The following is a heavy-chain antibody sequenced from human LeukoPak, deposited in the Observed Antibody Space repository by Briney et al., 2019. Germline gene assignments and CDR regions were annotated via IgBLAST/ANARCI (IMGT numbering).Heavy chain of an antibody. CDR1: GFTFSSYA. V-gene: IGHV3-30*01. CDR3: ARDHGCSSTSCYRVYYYMDV. D-gene: IGHD2-2*02. J-gene: IGHJ6*03. Sequence: GRSLRLSCAASGFTFSSYAMHWVRQAPGKGLEWVAVISYDGSNKYYADSVKGRFTISRGNSKNTLYLQMNSLRAEDTAVYYCARDHGCSSTSCYRVYYYMDVWGKGTTVTVSS. CDR2: ISYDGSNK.